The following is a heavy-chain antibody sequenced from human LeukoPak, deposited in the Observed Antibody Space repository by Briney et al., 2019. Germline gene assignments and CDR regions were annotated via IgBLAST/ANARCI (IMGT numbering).Heavy chain of an antibody. V-gene: IGHV4-39*01. J-gene: IGHJ5*02. CDR1: GGSISSSSYY. CDR3: ARRVQQLVFWFDP. D-gene: IGHD6-13*01. CDR2: IYYSGST. Sequence: SETLSLTCTVSGGSISSSSYYWGWIRQPPGKGLEWIGSIYYSGSTYYNPSLKSRVTISVDTSKNQFSLKLNSVTAADTAVYYCARRVQQLVFWFDPWGQGTLVTVSS.